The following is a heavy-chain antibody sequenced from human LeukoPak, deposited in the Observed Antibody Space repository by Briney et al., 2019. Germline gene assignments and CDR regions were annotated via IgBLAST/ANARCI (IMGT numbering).Heavy chain of an antibody. CDR2: IYYSGST. Sequence: SETLSLTCTVSGGSVTYTNYYWSWIRQHPGKGLEWIGYIYYSGSTYYNPSLKSRVTISVDTSKNQFSLKLSSVTAADTAVYYCARGDSYESGYWGQGTLVTVSS. J-gene: IGHJ4*02. CDR3: ARGDSYESGY. D-gene: IGHD3-22*01. CDR1: GGSVTYTNYY. V-gene: IGHV4-31*03.